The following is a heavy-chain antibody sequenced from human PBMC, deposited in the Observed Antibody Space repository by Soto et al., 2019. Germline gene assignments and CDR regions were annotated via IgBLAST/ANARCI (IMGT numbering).Heavy chain of an antibody. CDR3: VVRWGSSSGQHYFDH. CDR2: ISGGTT. J-gene: IGHJ4*01. Sequence: GGSLRLSCAASGFTFSSYGMSWVRQAPGKGLEWVSTISGGTTYYADSVKGRFTISRDNSKNTLYLQMNSLRAEDTARYYCVVRWGSSSGQHYFDHWGQGTLVTVSS. CDR1: GFTFSSYG. D-gene: IGHD6-6*01. V-gene: IGHV3-23*01.